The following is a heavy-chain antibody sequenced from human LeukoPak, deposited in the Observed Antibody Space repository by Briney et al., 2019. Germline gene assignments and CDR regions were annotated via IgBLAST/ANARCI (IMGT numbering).Heavy chain of an antibody. CDR3: ARYTYKHDC. D-gene: IGHD5-24*01. Sequence: GGSLRLSCAASGFTVSSNYMSWVRQAPGKGLEWVANVKEDGSQKTYVDSVKGRFTISRDNAKNSLFLQMNNVRADDTAVYYCARYTYKHDCWGQGTLVTVSS. CDR1: GFTVSSNY. J-gene: IGHJ4*02. CDR2: VKEDGSQK. V-gene: IGHV3-7*01.